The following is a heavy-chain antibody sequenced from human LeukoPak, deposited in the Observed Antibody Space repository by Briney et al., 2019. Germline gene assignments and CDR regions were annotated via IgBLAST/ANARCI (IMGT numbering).Heavy chain of an antibody. V-gene: IGHV3-48*01. CDR3: ARDKQLVEGDYYYYYYMDV. J-gene: IGHJ6*03. CDR1: GFTFSSYS. CDR2: ISSSSSTI. D-gene: IGHD6-13*01. Sequence: GGSLRLSCTASGFTFSSYSMNWVRHAPGKGLGWVSYISSSSSTIYYADSVKGRLTISTENAKNSLYLQMNSLRAEDTAVYYCARDKQLVEGDYYYYYYMDVWGKGTTVTVSS.